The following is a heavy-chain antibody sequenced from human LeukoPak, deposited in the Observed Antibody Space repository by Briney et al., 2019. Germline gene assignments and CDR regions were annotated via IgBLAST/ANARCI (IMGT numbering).Heavy chain of an antibody. J-gene: IGHJ4*02. D-gene: IGHD1-26*01. CDR3: ARDVGGSLDY. Sequence: GGSLRLSCAASGFTFSTYWMAWVRQGRGWGLEWVANIKGDESARHQADSVKGRFTISRDNAQNSVYLQMSSLRGEDTAVYYCARDVGGSLDYWGQGTLVTVSS. CDR1: GFTFSTYW. CDR2: IKGDESAR. V-gene: IGHV3-7*01.